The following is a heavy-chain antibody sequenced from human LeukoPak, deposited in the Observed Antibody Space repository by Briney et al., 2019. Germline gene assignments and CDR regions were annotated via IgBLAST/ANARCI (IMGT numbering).Heavy chain of an antibody. V-gene: IGHV1-8*01. D-gene: IGHD6-19*01. J-gene: IGHJ6*02. CDR3: ARGRGWYFYYGMDV. CDR1: GYTFTSYD. Sequence: ASVKVSCKASGYTFTSYDINWVRQATGQGLEWMGWMKPNSGNTGYAQKFQGRVTMTRNTSISTAYMELSSLRSEDTAVYYCARGRGWYFYYGMDVWGQGTTVTVSS. CDR2: MKPNSGNT.